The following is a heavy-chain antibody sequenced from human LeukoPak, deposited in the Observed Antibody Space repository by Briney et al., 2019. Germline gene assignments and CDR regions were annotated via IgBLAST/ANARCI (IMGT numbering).Heavy chain of an antibody. CDR1: GFTFSSYA. J-gene: IGHJ4*02. CDR3: ARGVYSYGYVSGPSHHFDY. D-gene: IGHD5-18*01. V-gene: IGHV3-30-3*01. Sequence: GGSLRLSCAASGFTFSSYAMHWVRQAPGKGLEWVAVISYDGSNKYYADSVKGRFTISRDNSKNTLYLQMNSLRAEDTAVYYCARGVYSYGYVSGPSHHFDYWGQGTLVTVSS. CDR2: ISYDGSNK.